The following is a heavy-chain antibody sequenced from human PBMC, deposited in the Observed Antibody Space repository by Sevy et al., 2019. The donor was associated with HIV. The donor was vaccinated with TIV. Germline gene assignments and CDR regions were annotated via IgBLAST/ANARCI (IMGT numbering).Heavy chain of an antibody. CDR3: AKEGRGYHGSGSSDY. V-gene: IGHV3-23*01. CDR1: GFTFSSYA. D-gene: IGHD3-10*01. J-gene: IGHJ4*02. Sequence: VGSLRLSCAASGFTFSSYAMSWVRQAPGKGLEWVSVISGSGDSTYYVDSVKGRFTISRDNSKNTLYLQMNSLRAEDTAVYYCAKEGRGYHGSGSSDYWGQGALVTVSS. CDR2: ISGSGDST.